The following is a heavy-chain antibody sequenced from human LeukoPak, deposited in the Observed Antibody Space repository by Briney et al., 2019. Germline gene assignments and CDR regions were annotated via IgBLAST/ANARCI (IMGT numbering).Heavy chain of an antibody. D-gene: IGHD2-15*01. CDR2: IYYSGST. Sequence: PSQTLSLTCTVSGGSISSGGYYWSWIRQHPGKGLEWIGYIYYSGSTYYNPSLKSRVTISVDTSKNQFSLKLSSVTAADTAVYYCARTTYCSGGSCYRSWFDPWGQGTLVTVSS. CDR1: GGSISSGGYY. J-gene: IGHJ5*02. CDR3: ARTTYCSGGSCYRSWFDP. V-gene: IGHV4-31*03.